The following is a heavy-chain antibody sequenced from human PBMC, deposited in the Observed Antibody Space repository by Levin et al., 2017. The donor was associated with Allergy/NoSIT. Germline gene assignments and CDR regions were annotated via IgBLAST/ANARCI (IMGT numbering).Heavy chain of an antibody. J-gene: IGHJ4*02. CDR3: AVDAAIGNSDFCSIDF. CDR1: GYILMDYY. CDR2: ISPNSGAT. Sequence: ASVKVSCKASGYILMDYYMQWVRQAPGQGLEWMGWISPNSGATNYAQNFQGRVTMTRDTSISTVYMELSSLSFDDPALFYCAVDAAIGNSDFCSIDFWGQGTLVTVSS. V-gene: IGHV1-2*02. D-gene: IGHD3/OR15-3a*01.